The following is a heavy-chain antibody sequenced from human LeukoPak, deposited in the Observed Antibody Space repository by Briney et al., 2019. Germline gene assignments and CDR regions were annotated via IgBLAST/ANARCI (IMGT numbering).Heavy chain of an antibody. CDR1: GGSISSYY. Sequence: PSETLSLTCTVSGGSISSYYWSWIRQPPGEGLEWIGYIYYSGSTNYNPSLKSRVTISVDTSKNQFSLKLSSVTAADTAVYYCARGETPMTTVTTGWFDPWGQGTLVTVSS. CDR2: IYYSGST. CDR3: ARGETPMTTVTTGWFDP. D-gene: IGHD4-11*01. V-gene: IGHV4-59*01. J-gene: IGHJ5*02.